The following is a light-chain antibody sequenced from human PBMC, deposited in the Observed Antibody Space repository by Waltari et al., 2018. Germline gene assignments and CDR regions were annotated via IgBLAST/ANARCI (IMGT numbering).Light chain of an antibody. CDR2: ATN. CDR3: QASSGDTIT. J-gene: IGKJ5*01. V-gene: IGKV1-39*01. Sequence: DLQMTQSPSSPSASIGDTVTITCRASENINSYLNWYQLKPGKAPILLIYATNTLSGGVQSRFSGRRAGTEFTLTIRGLQPEDFATYSCQASSGDTITFGQGTRLDI. CDR1: ENINSY.